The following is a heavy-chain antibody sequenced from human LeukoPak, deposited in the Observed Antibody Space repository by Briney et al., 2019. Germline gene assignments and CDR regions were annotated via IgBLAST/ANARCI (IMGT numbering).Heavy chain of an antibody. CDR1: GFTFSSYS. D-gene: IGHD1-26*01. CDR3: AEEGGIVGAPTDSYYFDY. V-gene: IGHV3-21*01. Sequence: GGSLRLSCAASGFTFSSYSMNWVRQAPGKGLEWVSSISSSSSYIYYADSVKGRFTISRDNAKNSLYLQMNSLRAEDTAVYYCAEEGGIVGAPTDSYYFDYWGQGTLVTVSS. J-gene: IGHJ4*02. CDR2: ISSSSSYI.